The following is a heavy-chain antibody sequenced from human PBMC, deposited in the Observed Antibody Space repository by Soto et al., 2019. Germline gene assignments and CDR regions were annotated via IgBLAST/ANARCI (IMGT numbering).Heavy chain of an antibody. CDR1: GYSFATYW. CDR3: ARQQQQLLGVDY. Sequence: GESLKISCKGSGYSFATYWIGWVRQMPGKGLEWMGIIYPGDSDTRYSPSFRGQVTISADKSITTAYLQWSSLKASDTAMYYCARQQQQLLGVDYWGQGTLVTVSS. J-gene: IGHJ4*02. V-gene: IGHV5-51*01. D-gene: IGHD6-13*01. CDR2: IYPGDSDT.